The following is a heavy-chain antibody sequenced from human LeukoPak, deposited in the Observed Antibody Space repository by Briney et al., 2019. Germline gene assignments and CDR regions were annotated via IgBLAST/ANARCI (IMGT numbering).Heavy chain of an antibody. J-gene: IGHJ6*03. D-gene: IGHD5-18*01. CDR2: IIPIFGTA. V-gene: IGHV1-69*05. CDR3: ARVDTALQDYYMDV. Sequence: SVKVSCKASGGTFSSYAISWVRQAPGQGLEWMGGIIPIFGTANYAQKLQGRVTMTTDTSTSTAYMELRSLRSDDTAVYYCARVDTALQDYYMDVWGKGTTVTVSS. CDR1: GGTFSSYA.